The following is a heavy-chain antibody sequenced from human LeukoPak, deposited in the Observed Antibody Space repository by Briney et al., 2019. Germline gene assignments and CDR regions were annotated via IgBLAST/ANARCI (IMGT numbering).Heavy chain of an antibody. J-gene: IGHJ3*02. V-gene: IGHV1-46*01. CDR2: INPSGGST. D-gene: IGHD1-1*01. CDR1: GYXFTSYY. Sequence: ASVKVSCKASGYXFTSYYIHWVRQAPGQGREWMGIINPSGGSTSYAQKFQGRVTMTRDTSTSTVYMELSSLRSEDTAVYYCARSGTHDAFDIWGQGTMVTVSS. CDR3: ARSGTHDAFDI.